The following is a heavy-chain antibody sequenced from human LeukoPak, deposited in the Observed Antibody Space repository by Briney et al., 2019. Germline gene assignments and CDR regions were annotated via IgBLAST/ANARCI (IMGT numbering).Heavy chain of an antibody. D-gene: IGHD6-6*01. CDR1: GGSISSSSYY. Sequence: SETLSLTCTVSGGSISSSSYYWGWIRQPPGKGLEWIGRIYTSESTNYNPSLKSRVTMSVDTSKNQFSLKVTSVTAADTAVYFCAREHSSSSSRDFDYWGQGTLVTVSS. J-gene: IGHJ4*02. CDR2: IYTSEST. CDR3: AREHSSSSSRDFDY. V-gene: IGHV4-39*07.